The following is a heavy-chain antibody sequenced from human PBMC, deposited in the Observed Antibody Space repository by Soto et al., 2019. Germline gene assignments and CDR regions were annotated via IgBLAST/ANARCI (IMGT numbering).Heavy chain of an antibody. Sequence: QITLKESGPTLVKPTQTLTLTCTFSGFSLSTSGVGVGWIRQPPGKALEWLALIYWDDDKRYSPSLKSRITTPKATPKTRVVLKITKMDLGDTANYYGAHGGSQDYFGGVFLDSWSAPGGQEPLAPVPS. D-gene: IGHD3-16*01. CDR2: IYWDDDK. CDR3: AHGGSQDYFGGVFLDSWSAP. J-gene: IGHJ5*02. V-gene: IGHV2-5*02. CDR1: GFSLSTSGVG.